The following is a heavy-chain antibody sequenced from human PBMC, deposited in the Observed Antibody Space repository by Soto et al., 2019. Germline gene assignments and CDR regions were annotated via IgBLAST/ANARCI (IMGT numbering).Heavy chain of an antibody. CDR3: AGPVVPTANDWLDT. D-gene: IGHD2-2*01. CDR2: ISSTSSTI. J-gene: IGHJ5*02. Sequence: EVQLMESGGGLIQPGGSLRLSCAASGFTFSTCSMNWVRQAPGKGLEWVSYISSTSSTIYYADSVKGRFTISRDNAKNSLYLQMNSLRAEDTAVYYCAGPVVPTANDWLDTWGQGTLVTVSS. V-gene: IGHV3-48*01. CDR1: GFTFSTCS.